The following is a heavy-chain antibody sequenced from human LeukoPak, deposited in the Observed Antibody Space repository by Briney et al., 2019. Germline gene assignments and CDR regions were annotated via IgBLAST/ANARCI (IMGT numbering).Heavy chain of an antibody. CDR2: INHSGYT. Sequence: PSETLSLTCAVYGESSLSSYYWSWIRQTPGGALEWIGEINHSGYTNYNPSLKSRVTLSIDTSKNQFSLRVTSVTAADTAVYYCSRQVVGNDYWGQGTLVTLSS. CDR1: GESSLSSYY. CDR3: SRQVVGNDY. D-gene: IGHD3-22*01. J-gene: IGHJ4*02. V-gene: IGHV4-34*01.